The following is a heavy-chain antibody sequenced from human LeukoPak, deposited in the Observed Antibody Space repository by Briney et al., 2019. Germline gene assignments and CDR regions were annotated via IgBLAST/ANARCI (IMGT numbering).Heavy chain of an antibody. J-gene: IGHJ4*02. CDR1: GYSISSGYY. CDR3: ASGYSYGGFDY. Sequence: SETLSLTCTVSGYSISSGYYWGWIRQPPGKGLEWIGSIYHSGSTYYNPSLKSRVTISVDTSKNQFSLTLSSVTAADTAVYYCASGYSYGGFDYWGQGTLVTVSS. D-gene: IGHD5-18*01. V-gene: IGHV4-38-2*02. CDR2: IYHSGST.